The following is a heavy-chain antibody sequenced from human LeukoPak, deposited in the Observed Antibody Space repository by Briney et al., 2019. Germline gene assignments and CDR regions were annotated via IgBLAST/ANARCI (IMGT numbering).Heavy chain of an antibody. J-gene: IGHJ4*02. D-gene: IGHD3-22*01. CDR3: ATRPSGGYYFNY. Sequence: GASVKVSCKVSGYTLTELSMHWVRQAPGKGLEWMGGFDPEDGETIYAQKFQGRVTMTEDTSTDTAYMEPSSLRSEDTAVYYCATRPSGGYYFNYWGQGTLVTVSS. CDR2: FDPEDGET. CDR1: GYTLTELS. V-gene: IGHV1-24*01.